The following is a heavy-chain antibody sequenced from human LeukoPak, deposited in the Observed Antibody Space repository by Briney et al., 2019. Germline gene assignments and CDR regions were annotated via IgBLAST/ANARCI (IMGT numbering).Heavy chain of an antibody. CDR1: GGSFSGYY. Sequence: PSETLSLTCALYGGSFSGYYWSWIRQPPGKGLEWIGEINHSGSTNYNPSLKSRVTISVDTSKNQFSLKLSSVTAADTAVYYCARHGGELGYLYYYYYMDVWGKGTTVTISS. J-gene: IGHJ6*03. D-gene: IGHD1-26*01. CDR3: ARHGGELGYLYYYYYMDV. CDR2: INHSGST. V-gene: IGHV4-34*01.